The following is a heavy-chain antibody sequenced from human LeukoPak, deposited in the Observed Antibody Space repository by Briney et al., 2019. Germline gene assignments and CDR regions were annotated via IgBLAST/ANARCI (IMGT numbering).Heavy chain of an antibody. V-gene: IGHV1-2*02. J-gene: IGHJ4*02. D-gene: IGHD6-19*01. CDR1: GYTFTGYY. Sequence: ASVKVSCKPSGYTFTGYYSHWVRQAPGQGLEWMGWINPNTGATIYAEKFQGRVTMTRDTSIDTAYMEMRSPRSDDTAVYYCARDRVGSGWPRPWYFEFWGQGTLITVSS. CDR3: ARDRVGSGWPRPWYFEF. CDR2: INPNTGAT.